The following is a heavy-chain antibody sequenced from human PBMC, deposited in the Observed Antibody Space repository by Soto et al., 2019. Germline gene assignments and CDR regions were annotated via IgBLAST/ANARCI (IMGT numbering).Heavy chain of an antibody. CDR2: IDPSDSYT. V-gene: IGHV5-10-1*01. D-gene: IGHD3-9*01. J-gene: IGHJ6*02. CDR1: GYSFTSYW. Sequence: PGESLKISCKGSGYSFTSYWISWVRQMPGKGLEWMGRIDPSDSYTNYSPSFQGHVTISADKSISTAYLQWSSLKASDTAMYYCARHRADYDILTGYYYYYYGMDVWGQGTTVTVSS. CDR3: ARHRADYDILTGYYYYYYGMDV.